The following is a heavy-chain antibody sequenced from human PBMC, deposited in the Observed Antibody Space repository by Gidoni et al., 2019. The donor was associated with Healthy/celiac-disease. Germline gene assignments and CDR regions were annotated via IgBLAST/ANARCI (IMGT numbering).Heavy chain of an antibody. J-gene: IGHJ4*02. Sequence: QVQLQQWGAGLLKPSETLSLTCAVYGGSFSGYYWSWIRQPPGKGLEWIGEINHSGSTNYNPSLKSRVTISVDTSKNQFSLKLSSVTAADTAVYYCARGPPYYYGSGSYGYYFDYWDQGTLVTVSS. CDR1: GGSFSGYY. D-gene: IGHD3-10*01. CDR3: ARGPPYYYGSGSYGYYFDY. CDR2: INHSGST. V-gene: IGHV4-34*01.